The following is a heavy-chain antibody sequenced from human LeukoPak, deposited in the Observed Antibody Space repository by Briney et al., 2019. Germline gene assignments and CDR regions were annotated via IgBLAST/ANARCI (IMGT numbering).Heavy chain of an antibody. J-gene: IGHJ4*02. Sequence: GGSLRLSCAASGFTFNYFWMHGVRQVPRKGPVWVSRINNDGTATYYADSVKGRFTISRDNAKNTVYLRMNGLRAEDTSVYFCATVSEYWGQGTLVTVSS. CDR2: INNDGTAT. CDR3: ATVSEY. CDR1: GFTFNYFW. V-gene: IGHV3-74*01.